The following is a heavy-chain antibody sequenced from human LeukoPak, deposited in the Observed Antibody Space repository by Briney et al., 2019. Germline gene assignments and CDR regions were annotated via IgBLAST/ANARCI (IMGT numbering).Heavy chain of an antibody. CDR3: ARGQKYRNGYTVTELGSGYFAY. Sequence: PSETLSLTCTVSGGSISSYYWSWIRQPAGKGLEWIGRIYTSGSTNYNPSLKSRVTMSVDTSKNQFSLKLSSVTAADTAVYYCARGQKYRNGYTVTELGSGYFAYWGQGTLVTVSS. J-gene: IGHJ4*02. CDR1: GGSISSYY. CDR2: IYTSGST. V-gene: IGHV4-4*07. D-gene: IGHD5-18*01.